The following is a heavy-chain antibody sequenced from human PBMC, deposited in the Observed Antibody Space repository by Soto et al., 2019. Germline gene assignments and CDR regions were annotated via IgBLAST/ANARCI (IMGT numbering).Heavy chain of an antibody. Sequence: SETLSLTCTVSGGSISSYYWSWIRQPPGKGLEWIGYIYYSGSTNYNPSLKSRVTISVDTSKNQFSLKLSSVTAADTAVYYCARVLGVEMATTRQYYFDYWGQGILVTVSS. V-gene: IGHV4-59*01. CDR1: GGSISSYY. D-gene: IGHD5-12*01. CDR3: ARVLGVEMATTRQYYFDY. CDR2: IYYSGST. J-gene: IGHJ4*02.